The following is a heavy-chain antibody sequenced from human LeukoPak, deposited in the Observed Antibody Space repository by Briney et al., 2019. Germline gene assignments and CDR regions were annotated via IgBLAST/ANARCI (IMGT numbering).Heavy chain of an antibody. CDR1: GYSFTSYW. V-gene: IGHV5-51*01. D-gene: IGHD6-13*01. CDR3: ARQVSSSWSGANWFDP. CDR2: IYPGDSDT. Sequence: GESLKISCKGSGYSFTSYWIGWVRQMPGKGLEWMGIIYPGDSDTRYSPSFQGQVTISADRSISTAYLQWSSLKASDTAMYYCARQVSSSWSGANWFDPWGQGTLVTVSS. J-gene: IGHJ5*02.